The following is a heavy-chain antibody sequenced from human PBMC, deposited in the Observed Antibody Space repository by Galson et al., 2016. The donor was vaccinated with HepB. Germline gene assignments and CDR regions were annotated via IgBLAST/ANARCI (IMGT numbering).Heavy chain of an antibody. CDR3: AREPVRLDDLLTGPPKNPDY. J-gene: IGHJ4*02. V-gene: IGHV3-48*03. CDR2: ISSSGTTI. CDR1: GFTFSSYT. D-gene: IGHD3-9*01. Sequence: SLRLSCAASGFTFSSYTMNWVRQAPGKGLEWVSYISSSGTTIYYADSVKGRFTTSRDNAKNSLYLQMNSLRAEDTAVYYCAREPVRLDDLLTGPPKNPDYWGQGTLVTVSS.